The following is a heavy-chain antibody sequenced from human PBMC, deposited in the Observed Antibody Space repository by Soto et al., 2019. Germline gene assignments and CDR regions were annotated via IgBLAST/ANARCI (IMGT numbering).Heavy chain of an antibody. CDR2: ISASTDTP. Sequence: ASVQVSGQASGYTCSNGGVTWGRGGPGPGLEWMGSISASTDTPNYAQKFQGRVTMTIDTSPSTPYMDLRSLTSDDPAVYYCATVIPGVEAWCDPWGQGTMVTASS. CDR3: ATVIPGVEAWCDP. CDR1: GYTCSNGG. V-gene: IGHV1-18*01. D-gene: IGHD2-8*01. J-gene: IGHJ5*02.